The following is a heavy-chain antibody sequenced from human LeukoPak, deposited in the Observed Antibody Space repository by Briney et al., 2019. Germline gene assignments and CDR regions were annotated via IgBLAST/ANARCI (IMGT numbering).Heavy chain of an antibody. D-gene: IGHD4-17*01. CDR1: GFTFDDYD. V-gene: IGHV3-7*03. CDR2: IKKDGSEK. J-gene: IGHJ5*02. CDR3: AKDQYGDYANNWFDP. Sequence: GGSLRLSCAASGFTFDDYDMSWVRQAPGKGLEWVAKIKKDGSEKYYVDSVKGRFTISRDNAKTSLSLQMNSLRAEDTALYYCAKDQYGDYANNWFDPWGQGTLVTVSS.